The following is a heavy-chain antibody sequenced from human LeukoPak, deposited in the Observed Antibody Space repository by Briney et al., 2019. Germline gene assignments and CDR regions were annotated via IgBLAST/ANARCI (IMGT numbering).Heavy chain of an antibody. V-gene: IGHV3-30*18. CDR1: GFTFSSYG. J-gene: IGHJ6*02. CDR3: AKDKVHSSSWYTRPGYYYGMDV. D-gene: IGHD6-13*01. CDR2: ILYDGSNK. Sequence: PGRSLRLSCAASGFTFSSYGMHWVRQAPGKGLEWVAVILYDGSNKYYADSVKGRFTISRDNSKNTLYLQMNSLRAEDTAVYYCAKDKVHSSSWYTRPGYYYGMDVWGQGTTVTVSS.